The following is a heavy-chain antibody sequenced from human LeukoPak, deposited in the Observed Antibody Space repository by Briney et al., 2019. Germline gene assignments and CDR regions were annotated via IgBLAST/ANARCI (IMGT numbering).Heavy chain of an antibody. V-gene: IGHV4-4*07. CDR1: GRSISSYY. J-gene: IGHJ6*04. CDR2: IYTSGST. Sequence: PSETLSLTCTVSGRSISSYYGSWIRQPAGKGLEWIGRIYTSGSTNYNPSLKSRVTMSVDTSKNQFSLKLSSVTAADTAVYYCASARTTAFMDVWGKGTTVTVSS. D-gene: IGHD2-2*01. CDR3: ASARTTAFMDV.